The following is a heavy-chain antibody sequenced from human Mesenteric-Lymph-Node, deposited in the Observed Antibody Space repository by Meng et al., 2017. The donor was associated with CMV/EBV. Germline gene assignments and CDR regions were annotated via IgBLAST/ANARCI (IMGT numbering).Heavy chain of an antibody. V-gene: IGHV1-2*02. CDR3: ATYCGGDCYTAGYYYYGMDV. D-gene: IGHD2-21*01. CDR1: GYTFTSYD. J-gene: IGHJ6*02. CDR2: MNPNSGGT. Sequence: ASVKVSCKASGYTFTSYDINWVRQATGQGLEWMGWMNPNSGGTNYAQKFQGRVTMTRDTSISTAYMELSRLRSDDTAVYYCATYCGGDCYTAGYYYYGMDVWGQGTTVTVSS.